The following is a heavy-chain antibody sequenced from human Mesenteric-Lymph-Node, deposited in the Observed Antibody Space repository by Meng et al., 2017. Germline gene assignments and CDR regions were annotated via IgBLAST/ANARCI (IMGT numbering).Heavy chain of an antibody. CDR3: TRGIVGATRGSNWFDP. CDR2: VYSSGMT. Sequence: SETLSLTCTVSGDSISSFYWSWIRQSAGKGLEWIGRVYSSGMTNYNPSLRSRVTMSADTSKNQFSLRLSSVTAADTAVYYCTRGIVGATRGSNWFDPWGQGTLVTVSS. D-gene: IGHD1-26*01. J-gene: IGHJ5*02. V-gene: IGHV4-4*07. CDR1: GDSISSFY.